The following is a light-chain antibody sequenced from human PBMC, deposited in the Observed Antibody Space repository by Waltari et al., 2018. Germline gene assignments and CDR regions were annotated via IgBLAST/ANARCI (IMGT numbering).Light chain of an antibody. CDR2: GNT. CDR1: SSNIGAGYD. V-gene: IGLV1-40*01. J-gene: IGLJ2*01. Sequence: QSVLTQPPSVSGAPGQRVTIPCTGSSSNIGAGYDVHWYQQLPGRAPKLLIYGNTNRPSGVPDRFSGSKSGTSASLAITRLQAEDEADYYCQSYDNSLTVLFGGGTKLTVL. CDR3: QSYDNSLTVL.